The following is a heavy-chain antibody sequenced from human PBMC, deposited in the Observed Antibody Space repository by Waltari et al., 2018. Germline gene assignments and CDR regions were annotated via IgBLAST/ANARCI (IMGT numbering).Heavy chain of an antibody. D-gene: IGHD2-15*01. V-gene: IGHV3-21*02. Sequence: DVQLVESGGGLVRPGGSVRLSCETSESTFGDYTFNWVRQPPGKGLEWLSSISSRGTYIYYKDSGKGRFVISRDNTKKSLYLQMDSLRGDDTAVYYCARSGRQENWFDPWGQGTLVTVSS. CDR3: ARSGRQENWFDP. CDR1: ESTFGDYT. J-gene: IGHJ5*02. CDR2: ISSRGTYI.